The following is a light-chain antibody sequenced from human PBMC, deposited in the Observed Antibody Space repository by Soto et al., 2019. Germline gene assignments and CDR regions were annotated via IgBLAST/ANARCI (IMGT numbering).Light chain of an antibody. CDR2: AAS. CDR3: QQLKSFPFT. V-gene: IGKV3D-20*02. Sequence: DIVLTQSPGTLSLSPGERATLSCRASQSVSSSNLAWYQQKPAQAPRLLIYAASRRAPGIPERFSGSGSGTEFTLTISSLLPEDFATYYCQQLKSFPFTFGQGTRLEIK. J-gene: IGKJ5*01. CDR1: QSVSSSN.